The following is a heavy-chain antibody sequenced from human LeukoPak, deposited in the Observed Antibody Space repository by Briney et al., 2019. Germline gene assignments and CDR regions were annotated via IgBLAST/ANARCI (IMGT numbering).Heavy chain of an antibody. J-gene: IGHJ4*02. D-gene: IGHD2-8*01. CDR2: IYDSGST. V-gene: IGHV4-39*01. CDR3: ARHRYCPTGVCYYFDY. Sequence: SETLSLTCTVSGGSIRSSYYYWGWIRQPPGKGLEWIGSIYDSGSTYYNPSLKSRVTISVDTSKNQFSLKLSSVTAADTAVYYCARHRYCPTGVCYYFDYWGQGTLVTVSS. CDR1: GGSIRSSYYY.